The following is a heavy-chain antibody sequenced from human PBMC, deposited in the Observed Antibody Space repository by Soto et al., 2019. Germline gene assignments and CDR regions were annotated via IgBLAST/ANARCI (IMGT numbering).Heavy chain of an antibody. V-gene: IGHV5-51*01. Sequence: EVQLVQSGAEVKKPGESLKISCKGSGYSFTSYWIGWVRQMPGKGLEWMGIIYPGDSDTRYSPSFQGQVTISADKSISTAYLQWSSLKASDTAMYYCARHSTEDVRVTMVRGLPFDPWGQGTLVTVSS. D-gene: IGHD3-10*01. J-gene: IGHJ5*02. CDR2: IYPGDSDT. CDR3: ARHSTEDVRVTMVRGLPFDP. CDR1: GYSFTSYW.